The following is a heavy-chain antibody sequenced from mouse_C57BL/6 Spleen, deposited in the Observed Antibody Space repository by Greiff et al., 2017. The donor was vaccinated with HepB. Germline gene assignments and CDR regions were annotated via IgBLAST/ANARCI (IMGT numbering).Heavy chain of an antibody. CDR1: GYSITSGYY. V-gene: IGHV3-6*01. CDR2: ISYDGSN. Sequence: VQLKESGPGLVKPSQSLSLTCSVTGYSITSGYYWNWIRQFPGNKLEWMGYISYDGSNNYNPSLKNRISITRDTSKNQFFLKLNSVTTEDTATYYCARPDDYYAMDYWGQGTSVTVSS. CDR3: ARPDDYYAMDY. J-gene: IGHJ4*01.